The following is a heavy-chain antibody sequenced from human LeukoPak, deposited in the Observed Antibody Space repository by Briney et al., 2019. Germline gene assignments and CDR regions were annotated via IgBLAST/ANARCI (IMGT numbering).Heavy chain of an antibody. D-gene: IGHD3-9*01. Sequence: SETLSLTCAVYGGSFRGYYWSWIRQPPGKGLEWIGEINHSGSTNYNPSLKSRVTISVDTSKNQFSLKLRSVTAADTAVYYCARPSGDILTGYYGLWGQGTLVTVSS. CDR1: GGSFRGYY. V-gene: IGHV4-34*01. CDR2: INHSGST. J-gene: IGHJ4*02. CDR3: ARPSGDILTGYYGL.